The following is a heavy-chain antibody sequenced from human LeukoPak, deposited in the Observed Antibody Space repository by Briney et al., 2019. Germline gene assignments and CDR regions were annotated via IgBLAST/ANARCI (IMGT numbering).Heavy chain of an antibody. J-gene: IGHJ6*03. Sequence: PVGSLRLSCTPSGFTFNSYAMFWVRQAPGKGLEWVSLIWYDGSNKYYADSVKGRFTISRDNSKNTLYLQMNSLRAEGTAVYYCARARGWQPNYYYYYMDVWGTGTTVTVSS. D-gene: IGHD2-15*01. CDR3: ARARGWQPNYYYYYMDV. V-gene: IGHV3-33*07. CDR1: GFTFNSYA. CDR2: IWYDGSNK.